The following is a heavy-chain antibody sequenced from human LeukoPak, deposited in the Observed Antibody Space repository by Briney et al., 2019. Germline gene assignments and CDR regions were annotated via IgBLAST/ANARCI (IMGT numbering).Heavy chain of an antibody. CDR2: INWNSGST. V-gene: IGHV3-20*04. CDR3: ARQLLWGYDP. Sequence: GGSLRLSCAASGFTFDDYGMSWVRQAPGKGLEWVPGINWNSGSTGYADSVKGRFTISRDNAKNSLYLQMNSLRAEDTALYYCARQLLWGYDPWGQGTLVTVSS. D-gene: IGHD2-2*01. CDR1: GFTFDDYG. J-gene: IGHJ5*02.